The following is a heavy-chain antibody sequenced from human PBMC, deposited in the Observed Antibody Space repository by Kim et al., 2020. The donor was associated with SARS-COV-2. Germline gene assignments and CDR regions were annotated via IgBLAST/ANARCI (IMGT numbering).Heavy chain of an antibody. D-gene: IGHD3-10*01. V-gene: IGHV3-33*06. Sequence: GGSLRLSCAASGFTFSSYGMHWVRQAPGKGLERVAVIWYDGSNKYYADSVKGRFTISRDNSKNTLYLQMNSLRAEDTAVYYCAKGMVRGVIRPYYFDYWGQGTLVTVSS. J-gene: IGHJ4*02. CDR1: GFTFSSYG. CDR2: IWYDGSNK. CDR3: AKGMVRGVIRPYYFDY.